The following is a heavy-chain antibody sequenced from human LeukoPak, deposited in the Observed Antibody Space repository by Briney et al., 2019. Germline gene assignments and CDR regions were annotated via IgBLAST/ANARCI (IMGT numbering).Heavy chain of an antibody. Sequence: GGSLTVSCAASGFTFSSYWMSWVRQAPGKGLEWVGNINQDGSEKNYEDSVKGRFTIFRNNAKNSLKLRMNSLGAEDTAVYYCARSRYLDYWGQGTLVTVFS. J-gene: IGHJ4*02. CDR1: GFTFSSYW. CDR2: INQDGSEK. V-gene: IGHV3-7*01. CDR3: ARSRYLDY.